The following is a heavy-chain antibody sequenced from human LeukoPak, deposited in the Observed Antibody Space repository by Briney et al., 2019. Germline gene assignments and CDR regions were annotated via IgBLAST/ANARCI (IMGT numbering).Heavy chain of an antibody. CDR2: IRYDGSNK. CDR3: AKMGGVLRYFDWFTHFDY. D-gene: IGHD3-9*01. Sequence: PVGSLRLSCAASGFTFSSYGMHWVRQAPGKGLEWVAFIRYDGSNKYYADSVKGRFTISRDNSKNTLYLQMNSLRAEDTAVYYCAKMGGVLRYFDWFTHFDYWGQGTLVTVSS. V-gene: IGHV3-30*02. J-gene: IGHJ4*02. CDR1: GFTFSSYG.